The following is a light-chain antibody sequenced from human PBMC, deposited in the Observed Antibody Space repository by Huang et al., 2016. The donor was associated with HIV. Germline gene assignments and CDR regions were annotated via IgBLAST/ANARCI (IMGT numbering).Light chain of an antibody. CDR2: GAF. CDR3: QQYNDWRT. V-gene: IGKV3-15*01. Sequence: EIVMTQFPATLSVSPGERATLSCRASQSIGTNLAWYQQKPGQAPRLLIYGAFTRAPGIPVRFSGSGSGTEFTLSISSLQSEDFAIYYCQQYNDWRTFGQGTKVET. CDR1: QSIGTN. J-gene: IGKJ1*01.